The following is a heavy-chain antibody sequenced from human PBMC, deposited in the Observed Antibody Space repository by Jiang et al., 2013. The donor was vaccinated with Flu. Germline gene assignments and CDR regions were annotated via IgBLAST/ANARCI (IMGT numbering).Heavy chain of an antibody. CDR1: GYNFTSYG. CDR3: VRDAVKEWESPGGLFDS. V-gene: IGHV1-18*04. Sequence: GAEVKKPGASVKVSCKASGYNFTSYGITWVRQAPGQGLECMGWISAYNGKTRYTERLQGRVTMTTDTSTSTAYMELRSLRSDDTAVYYCVRDAVKEWESPGGLFDSWGQGTPVTVSS. CDR2: ISAYNGKT. J-gene: IGHJ4*02. D-gene: IGHD1-26*01.